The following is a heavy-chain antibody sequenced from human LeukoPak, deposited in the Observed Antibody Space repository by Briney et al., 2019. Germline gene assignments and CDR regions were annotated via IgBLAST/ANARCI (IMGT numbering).Heavy chain of an antibody. J-gene: IGHJ6*03. V-gene: IGHV1-69*05. D-gene: IGHD6-13*01. CDR2: IIPIFGTA. CDR3: ARVAGIYYYYYMDV. Sequence: GASVKVSCKASGGTFSSYAISWVRQAPGQGLEWMGGIIPIFGTANYAQKLQGRVTMTTDTSTSTAYMELRSLRSDDTAVYYCARVAGIYYYYYMDVWGKGTTVTVSS. CDR1: GGTFSSYA.